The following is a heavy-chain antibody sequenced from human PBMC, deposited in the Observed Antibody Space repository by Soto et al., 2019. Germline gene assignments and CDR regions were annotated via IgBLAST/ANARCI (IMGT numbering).Heavy chain of an antibody. D-gene: IGHD6-13*01. J-gene: IGHJ4*02. CDR1: GYIFTSYG. Sequence: QVQLVQSGVEVKKPGASVKVSCKASGYIFTSYGISWVRQAPGQGLEWMGWISAYNGNTNYAQNLQGRVTMTTDTSTSTVYMELRSLRFDDTAVYYCARGGLSWGYFDSWGQETLVTVSS. CDR2: ISAYNGNT. V-gene: IGHV1-18*01. CDR3: ARGGLSWGYFDS.